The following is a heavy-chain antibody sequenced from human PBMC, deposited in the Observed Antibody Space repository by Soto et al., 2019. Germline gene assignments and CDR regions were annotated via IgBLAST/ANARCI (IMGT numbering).Heavy chain of an antibody. CDR2: IYPGDSDT. D-gene: IGHD6-13*01. CDR1: GYTFTNYW. CDR3: ARVWEMATVAACDY. V-gene: IGHV5-51*01. Sequence: GESLKISCRVSGYTFTNYWIAWVRQMPGKGLEWMGIIYPGDSDTRYSPSFQGQVTISVDKSINTAYPQWSSLKASDSAMYYCARVWEMATVAACDYWGQGTLVTVSS. J-gene: IGHJ4*02.